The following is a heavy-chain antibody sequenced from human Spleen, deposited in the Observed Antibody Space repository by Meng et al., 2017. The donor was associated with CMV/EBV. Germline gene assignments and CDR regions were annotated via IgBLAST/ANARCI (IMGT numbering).Heavy chain of an antibody. J-gene: IGHJ3*02. V-gene: IGHV3-48*03. CDR2: ISASAITT. CDR1: GSTFSTSW. D-gene: IGHD6-13*01. Sequence: GGSLRLSCAASGSTFSTSWMSWVRQAPGKGLQWVSYISASAITTYYVDSVQGRFTISRDNAKNSLYLERNSLRAEDTAVYYCARGWSLYALYIWGQGTMVTVSS. CDR3: ARGWSLYALYI.